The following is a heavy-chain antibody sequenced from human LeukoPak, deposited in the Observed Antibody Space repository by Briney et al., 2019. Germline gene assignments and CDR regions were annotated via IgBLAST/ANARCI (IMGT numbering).Heavy chain of an antibody. Sequence: PGGSLRLSCAASGFTFSSYWMSWVRQAPGKGLEWVANIKQDGSEKYFLDSVKGRFTISRDNAKNSLYLQMNSLRGEDTGLYYCARLESSGWYRFACWGQGTLVTVSS. CDR1: GFTFSSYW. D-gene: IGHD6-19*01. CDR2: IKQDGSEK. CDR3: ARLESSGWYRFAC. V-gene: IGHV3-7*01. J-gene: IGHJ4*02.